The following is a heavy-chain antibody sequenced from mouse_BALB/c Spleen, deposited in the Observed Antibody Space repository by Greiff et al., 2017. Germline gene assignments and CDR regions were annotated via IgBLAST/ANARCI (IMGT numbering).Heavy chain of an antibody. CDR1: GFTFSDYY. CDR2: ISDGGSYT. Sequence: EVHLVESGGGLVKPGGSLKLSCAASGFTFSDYYMYWVRQTPEKRLEWVATISDGGSYTYYPDSVKGRFTISRDNAKNNLYLQMSSLKSEDTAMYYCAREGEVRRRAWFAYWGQGTLVTVSA. V-gene: IGHV5-4*02. CDR3: AREGEVRRRAWFAY. J-gene: IGHJ3*01. D-gene: IGHD2-14*01.